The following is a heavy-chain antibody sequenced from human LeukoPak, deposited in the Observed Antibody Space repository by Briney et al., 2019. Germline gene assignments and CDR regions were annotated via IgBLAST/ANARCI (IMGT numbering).Heavy chain of an antibody. Sequence: GGSLRLSCVVSGFTFENYWMSWVRQAPGKGPEWVANIKQDGSVEHYMDSVRGRFTISRDNAKNSLILQMNSLRAEDTAVYYCARWAGVTDYWGQGTLVTVSS. CDR3: ARWAGVTDY. CDR1: GFTFENYW. V-gene: IGHV3-7*01. CDR2: IKQDGSVE. D-gene: IGHD5-18*01. J-gene: IGHJ4*02.